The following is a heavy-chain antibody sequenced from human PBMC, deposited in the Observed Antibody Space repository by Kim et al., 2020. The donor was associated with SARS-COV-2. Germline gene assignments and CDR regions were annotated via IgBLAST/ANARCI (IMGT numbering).Heavy chain of an antibody. J-gene: IGHJ6*02. CDR2: IKSKTDGGTT. CDR1: GFTFSNAW. V-gene: IGHV3-15*01. CDR3: TTREGRYYYGMDV. D-gene: IGHD1-26*01. Sequence: GGSLRLSCAASGFTFSNAWMSWVRQAPGKGLEWVGRIKSKTDGGTTDYAAPVKGRFTISRDDSKNTLYLQMNSLKTEDTAVYYCTTREGRYYYGMDVWGQGTTVTVSS.